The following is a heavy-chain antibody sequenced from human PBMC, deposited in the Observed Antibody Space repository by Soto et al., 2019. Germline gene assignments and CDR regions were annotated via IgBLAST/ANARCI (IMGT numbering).Heavy chain of an antibody. CDR1: GFTFSGSA. CDR3: SRLTIFGVLN. D-gene: IGHD3-3*01. Sequence: EVQLVESGGGLVQPGGSLKLSCAASGFTFSGSAMHWVRQASGKGLEWVGRIRSKANSYATAYAASVKGRFTISRDDSKNTEYLQMNSLTTEDTAVYYCSRLTIFGVLNGGQGTLVTVSS. V-gene: IGHV3-73*02. J-gene: IGHJ4*02. CDR2: IRSKANSYAT.